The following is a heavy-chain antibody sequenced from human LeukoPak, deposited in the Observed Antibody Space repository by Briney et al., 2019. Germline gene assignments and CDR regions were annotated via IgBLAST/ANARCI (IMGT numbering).Heavy chain of an antibody. Sequence: GRSLRLSCAASGFTFDDYAMHWVRQAPGKGLEWVSLISGDGTSTFYADSVKGRFTISRDNSKNSLYLQMNSLRTEDTALYYCAKARVRRGYFYYGMDVWGQGTTVTVSS. CDR2: ISGDGTST. CDR3: AKARVRRGYFYYGMDV. CDR1: GFTFDDYA. D-gene: IGHD1-1*01. V-gene: IGHV3-43*02. J-gene: IGHJ6*02.